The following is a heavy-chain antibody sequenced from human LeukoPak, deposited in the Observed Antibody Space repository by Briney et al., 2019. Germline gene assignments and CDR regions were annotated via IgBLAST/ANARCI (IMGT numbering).Heavy chain of an antibody. CDR3: ARGRRDGYNLFY. Sequence: GASVKVSCKASGYTFTSYAMHWVRQAPGQRLEWMGWINAGNGNTKYSQKFQGRVTITRDTSASTAYMELSSLRSEDTAVYYCARGRRDGYNLFYWGQGTLVTVSS. CDR1: GYTFTSYA. J-gene: IGHJ4*02. V-gene: IGHV1-3*01. D-gene: IGHD5-24*01. CDR2: INAGNGNT.